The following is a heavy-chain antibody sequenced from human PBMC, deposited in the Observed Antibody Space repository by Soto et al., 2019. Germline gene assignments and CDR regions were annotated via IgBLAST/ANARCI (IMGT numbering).Heavy chain of an antibody. Sequence: QVQLVQSGAEVKKPGSSVKVSCKASGGTFSNYAITWVRQAPGQGLEWVGRIIPIFGTTNVAQKFQGRVTKTADEPTTTASMELSGLRSDDTAVYYCAKDGGADGYFGNWLDPWGQGTLVTVSS. CDR1: GGTFSNYA. V-gene: IGHV1-69*15. CDR3: AKDGGADGYFGNWLDP. CDR2: IIPIFGTT. D-gene: IGHD5-12*01. J-gene: IGHJ5*02.